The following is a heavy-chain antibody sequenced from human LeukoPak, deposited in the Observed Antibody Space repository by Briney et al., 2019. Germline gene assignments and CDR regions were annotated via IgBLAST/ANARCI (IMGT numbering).Heavy chain of an antibody. D-gene: IGHD6-19*01. CDR3: ARAVPGGEDH. Sequence: ASVNVSCKASGYTFSDHYMHWVRQAPGQGLEWMGWINPKTGGTNYAQRFQGRVTLTRDTSISTAYMELSSLTSDDTAVYYCARAVPGGEDHWGQGTLVSVS. J-gene: IGHJ4*02. CDR1: GYTFSDHY. CDR2: INPKTGGT. V-gene: IGHV1-2*02.